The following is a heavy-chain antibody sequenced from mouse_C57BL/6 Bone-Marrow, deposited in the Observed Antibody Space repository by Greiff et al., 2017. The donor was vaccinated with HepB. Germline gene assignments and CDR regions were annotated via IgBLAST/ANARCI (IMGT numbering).Heavy chain of an antibody. CDR2: ISNGGGST. Sequence: EVMLVESGGGLVQPGGSLKLSCAASGFTFSDYYMYWVRQTPEQRLEWVAYISNGGGSTYYPDTVKGRFTLSRDNAKNTLYLQMSRLKSEDTAMYYCARLPYYYGSTAWFAYWGQGTLVTVSA. CDR1: GFTFSDYY. V-gene: IGHV5-12*01. CDR3: ARLPYYYGSTAWFAY. D-gene: IGHD1-1*01. J-gene: IGHJ3*01.